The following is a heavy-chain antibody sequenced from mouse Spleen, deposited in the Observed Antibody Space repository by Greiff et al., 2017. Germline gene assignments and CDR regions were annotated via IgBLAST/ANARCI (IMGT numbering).Heavy chain of an antibody. CDR3: ARRNYGNPWFAY. D-gene: IGHD2-1*01. CDR2: ISSGGGNT. V-gene: IGHV5-9-3*01. CDR1: GFTFSSYA. Sequence: EVQLVESGGGLVKLGGSLKLSCAASGFTFSSYAMSWVRQTPEKRLEWVATISSGGGNTYYPDSVKGRFTISRDNAKNTLYLQMSSLKSEDTAMYYCARRNYGNPWFAYWGQGTLVTVSA. J-gene: IGHJ3*01.